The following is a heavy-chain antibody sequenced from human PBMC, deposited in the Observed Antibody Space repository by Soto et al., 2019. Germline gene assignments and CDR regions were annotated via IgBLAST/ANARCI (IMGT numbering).Heavy chain of an antibody. CDR3: ARQASYWHGGGGWLDP. Sequence: EVQLVESGGGSVQPGGSLGLSCAASGFTFSASDMHWVRQTTGGGLEWVAAIGTLHDTYYPDSVKGRFTISKDNARNSLNLPMNCLRAGDTGVYYCARQASYWHGGGGWLDPWGQGTLVTVSS. CDR1: GFTFSASD. D-gene: IGHD2-8*02. J-gene: IGHJ5*02. CDR2: IGTLHDT. V-gene: IGHV3-13*01.